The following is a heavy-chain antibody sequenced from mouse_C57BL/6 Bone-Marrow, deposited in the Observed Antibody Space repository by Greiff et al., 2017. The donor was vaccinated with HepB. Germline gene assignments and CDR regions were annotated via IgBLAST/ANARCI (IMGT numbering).Heavy chain of an antibody. D-gene: IGHD1-1*01. CDR1: GFTFSDFY. V-gene: IGHV7-1*01. Sequence: EVKVVESGGGLVQSGRSLRLSCATSGFTFSDFYMEWVRQAPGKGLEWIAASRNKANDYTTEYSASVKGRFIVSRDTSQSILYLQMNALRAEDTAIYYCARDAGITTGYFDVWGTGTTVTVSS. CDR2: SRNKANDYTT. J-gene: IGHJ1*03. CDR3: ARDAGITTGYFDV.